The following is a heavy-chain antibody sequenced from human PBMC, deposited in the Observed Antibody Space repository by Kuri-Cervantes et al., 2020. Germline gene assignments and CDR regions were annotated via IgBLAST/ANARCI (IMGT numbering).Heavy chain of an antibody. V-gene: IGHV4-31*01. D-gene: IGHD3-10*01. J-gene: IGHJ4*02. Sequence: SETLSLTCTVSGGSISSGGYYWSWIRQHPGKGLEWIGYIYYSGSTYYNPSLKSLVTISVDTSKNQFSLKLSSVTAADTAVYYCASQRSTMVQGVAGLLDYWGQGTLVTVSS. CDR3: ASQRSTMVQGVAGLLDY. CDR1: GGSISSGGYY. CDR2: IYYSGST.